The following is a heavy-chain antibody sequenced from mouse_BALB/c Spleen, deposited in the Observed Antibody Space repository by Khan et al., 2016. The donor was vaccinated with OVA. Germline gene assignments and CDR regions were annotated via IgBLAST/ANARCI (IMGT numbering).Heavy chain of an antibody. CDR2: ISSGGTT. V-gene: IGHV5-6-5*01. CDR1: GFTFNSYV. J-gene: IGHJ2*01. Sequence: EVKVVESGGDLVKPGGSLKLSCAVSGFTFNSYVMSWVRQTPEKRLEWVASISSGGTTAYPDNVKGRFTISRDNARNIMYLQMSSLRSEDTAMYYCAREAYRYDEYYFDYWGQGTTLTVSS. D-gene: IGHD2-14*01. CDR3: AREAYRYDEYYFDY.